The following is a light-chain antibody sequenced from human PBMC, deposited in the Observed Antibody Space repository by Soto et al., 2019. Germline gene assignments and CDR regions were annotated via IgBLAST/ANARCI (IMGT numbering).Light chain of an antibody. CDR3: QQYHTWPIT. CDR1: QGVSRK. J-gene: IGKJ4*01. CDR2: GAS. V-gene: IGKV3-15*01. Sequence: DIVMTQSPATLSVAPGERVTFSCRASQGVSRKLAWYQHKPGQAPRLLLSGASTGATGIPARFSGSGSGTEVTRTISSLQSEDCAIYYCQQYHTWPITFGGGTKVEIK.